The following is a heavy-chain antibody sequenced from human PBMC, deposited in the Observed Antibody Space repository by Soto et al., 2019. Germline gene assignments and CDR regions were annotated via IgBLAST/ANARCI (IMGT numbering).Heavy chain of an antibody. Sequence: PGGSLRLSCVASRFTFTSYAMSWVRQAPGKGREWVSGISGSGGNTYYADSVKGRFTISGDNSKNTLYLQMNSLRAEDTAVYYCAKDARYSNTWYYFDYWGQGTLVTVSS. V-gene: IGHV3-23*01. CDR3: AKDARYSNTWYYFDY. J-gene: IGHJ4*02. CDR1: RFTFTSYA. CDR2: ISGSGGNT. D-gene: IGHD6-13*01.